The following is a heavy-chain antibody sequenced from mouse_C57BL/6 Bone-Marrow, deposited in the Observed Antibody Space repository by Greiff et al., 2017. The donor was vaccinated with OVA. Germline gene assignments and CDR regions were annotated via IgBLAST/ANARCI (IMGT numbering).Heavy chain of an antibody. CDR1: GYTFTDYE. Sequence: VQLQQSGAELVRPGASVTLSCKASGYTFTDYEMHRVKQTPVPGLEWIGAIDSETGGTAYNQKFKGKAILTADKSPRTAYMELRSLTSEDAAVYYCTRGYSNYYAMDYWGQGTSVTVSA. V-gene: IGHV1-15*01. CDR2: IDSETGGT. J-gene: IGHJ4*01. CDR3: TRGYSNYYAMDY. D-gene: IGHD2-5*01.